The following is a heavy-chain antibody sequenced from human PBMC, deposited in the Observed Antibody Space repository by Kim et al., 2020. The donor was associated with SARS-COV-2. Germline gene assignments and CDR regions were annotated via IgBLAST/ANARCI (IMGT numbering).Heavy chain of an antibody. CDR3: AKILFRGCSSTSCHDY. D-gene: IGHD2-2*01. CDR1: GFTFSSYG. CDR2: ISYDGSNK. Sequence: GGSLRLSCAASGFTFSSYGMHWVRQAPGKGLEWVAVISYDGSNKYYADSVKGRFTISRDNSKNTLYLQMNSLRAEDTAVYYCAKILFRGCSSTSCHDYWGQGTLVTVSS. V-gene: IGHV3-30*18. J-gene: IGHJ4*02.